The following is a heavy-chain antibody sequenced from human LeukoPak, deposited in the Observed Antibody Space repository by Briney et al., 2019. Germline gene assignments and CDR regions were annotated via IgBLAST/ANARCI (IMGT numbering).Heavy chain of an antibody. CDR1: GFIFSNYE. J-gene: IGHJ4*02. CDR2: ISNSGNTI. D-gene: IGHD3-10*01. V-gene: IGHV3-48*03. Sequence: GGSLRLSCAASGFIFSNYEMNWVRQAPGKGLEWVSYISNSGNTIYYADSVKGRFTISRDNAKNSLYLQMNSLRAEDTAVYYCARRSRGTGSWYYFDYWGPGTLVTVSS. CDR3: ARRSRGTGSWYYFDY.